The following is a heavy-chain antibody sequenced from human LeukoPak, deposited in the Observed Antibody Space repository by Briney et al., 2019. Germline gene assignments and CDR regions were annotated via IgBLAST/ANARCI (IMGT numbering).Heavy chain of an antibody. CDR3: AKDMNGGGGYYYDSSGYYGFDY. V-gene: IGHV3-9*01. J-gene: IGHJ4*02. CDR2: ISWNSGSI. D-gene: IGHD3-22*01. CDR1: GFTFSSYA. Sequence: PGRSLRLSCAASGFTFSSYAMHWVRQAPGKGLEWVSGISWNSGSIGYADSVKGRFTISRDNAKNSLYLQMNSLRAEDTALYYCAKDMNGGGGYYYDSSGYYGFDYWGQGTLVTVSS.